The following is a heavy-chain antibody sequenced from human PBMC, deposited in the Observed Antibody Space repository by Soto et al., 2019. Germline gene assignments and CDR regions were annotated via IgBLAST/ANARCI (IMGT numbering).Heavy chain of an antibody. D-gene: IGHD3-22*01. CDR2: INHSGSA. Sequence: SETLSLTCAAYGGSFSGYYWSWIRQPPGKGLEWIGEINHSGSANYNPSLESRVTISVDTSKNQFSLKLSSVTAADAAVYYCARRLDYYDSSGYLLGCFYFDYWGQGTLVTVSS. V-gene: IGHV4-34*01. CDR3: ARRLDYYDSSGYLLGCFYFDY. CDR1: GGSFSGYY. J-gene: IGHJ4*02.